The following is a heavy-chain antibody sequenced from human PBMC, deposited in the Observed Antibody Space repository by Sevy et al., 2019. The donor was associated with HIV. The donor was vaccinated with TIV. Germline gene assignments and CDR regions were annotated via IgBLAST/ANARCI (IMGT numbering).Heavy chain of an antibody. CDR2: IYYSGNT. CDR3: ARDHGYSNGWFPYYYYYGMDV. CDR1: RGSISSDNYY. D-gene: IGHD5-18*01. Sequence: SETLSLTCTVSRGSISSDNYYWTWIRQHPGKGLEWIGYIYYSGNTYYNPSLKSRVSISIDTSKNQFSLRLSSVTAADTAVYYCARDHGYSNGWFPYYYYYGMDVWGQVTTVTVSS. J-gene: IGHJ6*02. V-gene: IGHV4-31*03.